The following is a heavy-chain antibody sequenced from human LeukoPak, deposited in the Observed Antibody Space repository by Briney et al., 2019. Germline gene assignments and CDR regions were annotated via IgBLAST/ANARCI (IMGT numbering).Heavy chain of an antibody. CDR2: INHSGST. CDR1: GGSFSGYY. D-gene: IGHD2-15*01. V-gene: IGHV4-34*01. CDR3: ARAGAVVVAAKHYYYGMDA. J-gene: IGHJ6*04. Sequence: SETLSLTCAVYGGSFSGYYWSWIRQPPGKGLEWIGEINHSGSTNYNPSLKSRVTISVDTSKNQFSLKLSSVTAADTAVYYCARAGAVVVAAKHYYYGMDAWGKGTTVTVSS.